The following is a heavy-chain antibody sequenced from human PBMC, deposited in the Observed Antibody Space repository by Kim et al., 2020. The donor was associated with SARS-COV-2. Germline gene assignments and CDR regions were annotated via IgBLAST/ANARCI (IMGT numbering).Heavy chain of an antibody. V-gene: IGHV1-46*01. Sequence: GGSTSYAKKFQGRVTMTRDTSTSTVYMELSSLRSEDTAVYYCASSVAGEPWGQGTLVTVSS. J-gene: IGHJ5*02. CDR2: GGST. CDR3: ASSVAGEP. D-gene: IGHD6-19*01.